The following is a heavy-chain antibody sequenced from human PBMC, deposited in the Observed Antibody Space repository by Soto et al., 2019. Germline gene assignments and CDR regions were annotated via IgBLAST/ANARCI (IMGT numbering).Heavy chain of an antibody. V-gene: IGHV5-51*01. CDR3: ARSNTAMGDYYYYGMDV. J-gene: IGHJ6*02. CDR2: IYPGDSDT. D-gene: IGHD5-18*01. Sequence: GESLKISCKGSGYSFTSYWIGWVRQMPGKGLEWMGIIYPGDSDTRYSPSFQGQATISADKSISTAYLQWSSLKASDTAMYYCARSNTAMGDYYYYGMDVWGQGTTVTVSS. CDR1: GYSFTSYW.